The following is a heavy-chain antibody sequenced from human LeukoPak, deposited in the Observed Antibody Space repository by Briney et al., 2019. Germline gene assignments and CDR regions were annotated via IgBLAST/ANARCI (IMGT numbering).Heavy chain of an antibody. Sequence: GASVKVSCKASGYTFTAYYVHWVRQAPGQGLEWMGWINPNTGDTIYPQKFQGRVTMTRDTSISTAYMELGRLRYDDTAVYYCARVASTTRRHDAFYIWGQGTLVSVSS. CDR3: ARVASTTRRHDAFYI. CDR1: GYTFTAYY. D-gene: IGHD1-1*01. V-gene: IGHV1-2*02. CDR2: INPNTGDT. J-gene: IGHJ3*02.